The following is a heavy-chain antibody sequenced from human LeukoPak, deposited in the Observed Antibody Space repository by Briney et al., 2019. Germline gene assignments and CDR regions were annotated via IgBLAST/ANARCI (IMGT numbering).Heavy chain of an antibody. Sequence: SVKVSCKASGDTFSNYAISWVRQAPGQGLEWMGGIIPIFGTAKYAQKFQGRVTITADTSTSTAYVELSSLRSEDTAVYYCARDLEVGGSYGYWGQGTLVTVSS. CDR3: ARDLEVGGSYGY. CDR2: IIPIFGTA. J-gene: IGHJ4*02. D-gene: IGHD1-26*01. CDR1: GDTFSNYA. V-gene: IGHV1-69*06.